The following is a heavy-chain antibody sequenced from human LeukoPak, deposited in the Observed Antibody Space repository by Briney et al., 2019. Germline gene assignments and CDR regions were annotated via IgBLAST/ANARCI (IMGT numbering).Heavy chain of an antibody. D-gene: IGHD2-2*01. V-gene: IGHV3-23*01. CDR1: GFTFSSYA. Sequence: PGGSLRLSCAASGFTFSSYAMSWVRQAPGKGLEWVSAISGSGGSTYYADSVKGRFTISRDNSKNTLYLQMNSVRAEDTAVSYCAKDRAPAAIETAFDIWGQGTMVTVSS. CDR2: ISGSGGST. CDR3: AKDRAPAAIETAFDI. J-gene: IGHJ3*02.